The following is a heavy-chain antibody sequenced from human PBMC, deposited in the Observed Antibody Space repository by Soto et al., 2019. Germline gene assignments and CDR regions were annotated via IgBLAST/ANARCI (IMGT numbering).Heavy chain of an antibody. D-gene: IGHD3-3*01. Sequence: PSETLSLTCTVSGGSISSYYWSWIRQPPGKGLEWIGYIYYSGSTNYNPSLKSRVTISVDTSKNQFSLKLSTVTAADTAVYYCARGGSYYDFWSGYWPGGMDVWGQGTTVTVSS. CDR1: GGSISSYY. V-gene: IGHV4-59*01. J-gene: IGHJ6*02. CDR3: ARGGSYYDFWSGYWPGGMDV. CDR2: IYYSGST.